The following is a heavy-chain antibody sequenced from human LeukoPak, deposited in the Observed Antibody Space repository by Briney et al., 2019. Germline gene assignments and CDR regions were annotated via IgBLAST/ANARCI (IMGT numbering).Heavy chain of an antibody. Sequence: SETLSLTCAVSGGSISSSNWWSWVRQPPGKGLERIGEIYDSGSTNYNPSLKSRVTISVDTSKNQFSLKLSSVTAADTAVYYCARDRGIGTPLKADYWGQGTLVTVSS. J-gene: IGHJ4*02. CDR3: ARDRGIGTPLKADY. V-gene: IGHV4-4*02. CDR2: IYDSGST. CDR1: GGSISSSNW. D-gene: IGHD1-1*01.